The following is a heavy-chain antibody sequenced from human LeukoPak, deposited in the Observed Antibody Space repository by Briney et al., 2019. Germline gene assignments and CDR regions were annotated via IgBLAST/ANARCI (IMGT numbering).Heavy chain of an antibody. Sequence: AGGSLRLSCVSSGFTFRSHAMSSVRQAPEKGLEFVSGIYENGGTTYYADSVKGRFSISRDNSKNTLYLQMDSLRGEDTAVYYCAKDFRIGYSAHFDYWGQGALVTVSS. D-gene: IGHD2-21*01. J-gene: IGHJ4*02. CDR3: AKDFRIGYSAHFDY. CDR1: GFTFRSHA. CDR2: IYENGGTT. V-gene: IGHV3-23*01.